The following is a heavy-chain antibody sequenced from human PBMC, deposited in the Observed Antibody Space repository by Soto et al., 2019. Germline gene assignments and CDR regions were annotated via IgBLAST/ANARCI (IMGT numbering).Heavy chain of an antibody. CDR3: ARGYYYDSSGYYRFDY. Sequence: GASVKVSCKASGGTLSSYAISWVRQAPGQGLEWMGGIIPIFGTANYAQKFQGRVTITADKSTSTAYMELSSLRSEDTAVYYCARGYYYDSSGYYRFDYWGQGTLVTVSS. V-gene: IGHV1-69*06. J-gene: IGHJ4*02. D-gene: IGHD3-22*01. CDR1: GGTLSSYA. CDR2: IIPIFGTA.